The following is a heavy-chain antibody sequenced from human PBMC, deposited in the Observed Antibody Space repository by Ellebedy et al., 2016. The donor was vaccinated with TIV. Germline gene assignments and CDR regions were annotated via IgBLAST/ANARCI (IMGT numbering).Heavy chain of an antibody. Sequence: GGSLRLSCAASGFTFSSYAMHWVRQAPGKGLERVAVISYDGSNKYYADSVKGRFTISRDNSKNTLYLQMNSLRPEDTAVYYCARRTTVSLFDYWGQGTLVTVST. CDR3: ARRTTVSLFDY. J-gene: IGHJ4*02. V-gene: IGHV3-30-3*01. CDR2: ISYDGSNK. CDR1: GFTFSSYA. D-gene: IGHD4-17*01.